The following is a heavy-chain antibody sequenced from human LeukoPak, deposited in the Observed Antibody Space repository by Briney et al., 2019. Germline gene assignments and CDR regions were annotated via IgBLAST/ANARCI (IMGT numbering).Heavy chain of an antibody. Sequence: PGGSLRLSCAASGFTFSSYAMSWVRQAPGKGLEWVSAISGSGGSTYYADPVKGRLTISRDNSKNTLYLQMNSLRAEDTAAYYCARSTVATNFDYWGQGTLVTVSS. V-gene: IGHV3-23*01. CDR3: ARSTVATNFDY. J-gene: IGHJ4*02. D-gene: IGHD5-12*01. CDR2: ISGSGGST. CDR1: GFTFSSYA.